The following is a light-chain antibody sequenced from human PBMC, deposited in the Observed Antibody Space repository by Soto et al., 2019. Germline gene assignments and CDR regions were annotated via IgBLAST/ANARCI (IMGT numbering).Light chain of an antibody. CDR2: EVT. V-gene: IGLV2-14*01. Sequence: QSALTQPASVSGSPGQSITISCTGTSSDVGGYNYVSWYQQLPGKAPKVMIYEVTNRPSGVSHRFSGSKSGNTASLTISGLQAEDEADYYCSSYTSSSTLYVFGTGTKLTVL. CDR3: SSYTSSSTLYV. J-gene: IGLJ1*01. CDR1: SSDVGGYNY.